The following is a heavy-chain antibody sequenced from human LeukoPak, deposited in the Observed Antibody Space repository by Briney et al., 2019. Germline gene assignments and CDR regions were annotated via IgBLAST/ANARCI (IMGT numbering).Heavy chain of an antibody. V-gene: IGHV3-48*01. Sequence: GGSLRLSCAASGFTFSSYSMNWVRQAPGKGQEWVSYISSSSSTIYYADSVKGRFTISRDNAKNSLYLQMNSLRAEDTAVYYCATDYDSTTPGYFDYWGQGTLVTVSS. J-gene: IGHJ4*02. CDR1: GFTFSSYS. CDR3: ATDYDSTTPGYFDY. D-gene: IGHD3-22*01. CDR2: ISSSSSTI.